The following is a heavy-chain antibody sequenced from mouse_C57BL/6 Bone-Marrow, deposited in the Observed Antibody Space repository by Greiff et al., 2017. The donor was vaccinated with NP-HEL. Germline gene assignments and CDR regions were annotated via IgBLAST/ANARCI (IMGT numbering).Heavy chain of an antibody. CDR1: GYTFTSYG. V-gene: IGHV1-81*01. CDR3: ARERIGRWLFY. D-gene: IGHD2-3*01. J-gene: IGHJ3*01. Sequence: QVHVKQSGAELARPGASVKLSCKASGYTFTSYGISWVKQRTGQGLEWIGEIYPRSGNTYYNEKFKGKATLTADKSSSTAYMELRSLTSEDSAVYFCARERIGRWLFYWGQGTLVTVSA. CDR2: IYPRSGNT.